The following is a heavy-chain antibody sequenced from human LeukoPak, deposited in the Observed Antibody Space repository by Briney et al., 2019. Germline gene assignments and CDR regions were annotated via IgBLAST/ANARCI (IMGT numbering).Heavy chain of an antibody. D-gene: IGHD3-22*01. CDR1: GGSFSGYY. J-gene: IGHJ4*02. Sequence: KASETLSLPCAVYGGSFSGYYWSWIRQPPGKGLEWIGEIYHSGNTNYSPSLKSRVTISVDKSKNQFSLNLSSVTAADTAVYFCARAPHFFDTSGSRYYFDYWGQGALVTVSS. V-gene: IGHV4-34*01. CDR3: ARAPHFFDTSGSRYYFDY. CDR2: IYHSGNT.